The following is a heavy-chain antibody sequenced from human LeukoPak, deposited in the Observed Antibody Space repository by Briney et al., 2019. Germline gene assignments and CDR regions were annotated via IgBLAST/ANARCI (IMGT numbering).Heavy chain of an antibody. CDR2: INPNSGGT. V-gene: IGHV1-2*02. Sequence: VSVKVPCKASGYTFTGYYMHWVRQAPGQGLEWMGWINPNSGGTNYAQKFQGRVTMTRDTSISTAYMELSRLRSDDTAVYYCAKDLSSGYYSVFGGDYWGQGTLVTVSS. J-gene: IGHJ4*02. D-gene: IGHD3-22*01. CDR3: AKDLSSGYYSVFGGDY. CDR1: GYTFTGYY.